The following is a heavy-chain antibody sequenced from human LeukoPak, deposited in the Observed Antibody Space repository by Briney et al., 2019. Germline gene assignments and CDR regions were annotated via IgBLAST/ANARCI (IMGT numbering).Heavy chain of an antibody. D-gene: IGHD6-19*01. CDR3: ARARLSVAGDYFDY. CDR2: ISSGGTTI. V-gene: IGHV3-11*01. CDR1: GFAFSDYY. J-gene: IGHJ4*02. Sequence: GGSLRLSCAASGFAFSDYYMTWIRQAPGKGLEWVSYISSGGTTIYYADSVKGRFTISRDNAKNSLYLQMNSLRAEDTAVYYCARARLSVAGDYFDYWGQGTLVTASS.